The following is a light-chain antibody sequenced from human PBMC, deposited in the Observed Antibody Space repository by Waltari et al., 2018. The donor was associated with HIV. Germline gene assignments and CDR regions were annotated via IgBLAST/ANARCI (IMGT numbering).Light chain of an antibody. J-gene: IGKJ5*01. CDR3: QLYSSSIT. CDR1: QSVPRSY. CDR2: GAS. V-gene: IGKV3-20*01. Sequence: EIVLTQSPGTLSLSPGERATLSCRATQSVPRSYLAWYQQKPGQAPRLLIYGASNRATGVPDSFSGSGSGTDFTLTISRLEPEDFAVYFCQLYSSSITFGQGTRLEIK.